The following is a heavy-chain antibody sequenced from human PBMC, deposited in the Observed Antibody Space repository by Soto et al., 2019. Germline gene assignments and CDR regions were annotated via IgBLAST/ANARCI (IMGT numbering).Heavy chain of an antibody. Sequence: QVQLVQSGAEVKKPGSSVKVSCKASGGTFSSYAISWVRQAPGQGLEWMGGIIPIFGTANYAQKFQGRVTITADESTSTVYMELSSLRAEDTSVYYCAMVNYYDSSGYWGFQHWGQGTLVTVSS. CDR1: GGTFSSYA. V-gene: IGHV1-69*12. CDR3: AMVNYYDSSGYWGFQH. J-gene: IGHJ1*01. D-gene: IGHD3-22*01. CDR2: IIPIFGTA.